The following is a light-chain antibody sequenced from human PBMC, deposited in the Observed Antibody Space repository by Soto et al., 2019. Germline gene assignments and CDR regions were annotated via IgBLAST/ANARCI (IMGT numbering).Light chain of an antibody. V-gene: IGLV2-23*02. Sequence: QSAMTQPASVSGSPGQSITISCTGTTSDVGGYILVSGYQQHPGKAPKLMIYEVSRRPSGVSNRFSGSKSGNVASLTMSGIKAEDEADYYCCSYAGSSTYVLGTGTKVNVL. CDR1: TSDVGGYIL. CDR2: EVS. J-gene: IGLJ1*01. CDR3: CSYAGSSTYV.